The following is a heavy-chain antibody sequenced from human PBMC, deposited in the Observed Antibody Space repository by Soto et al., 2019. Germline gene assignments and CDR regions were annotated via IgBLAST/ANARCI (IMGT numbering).Heavy chain of an antibody. V-gene: IGHV3-9*01. D-gene: IGHD3-10*01. Sequence: EVQLVESGGGLVQPGRSLRLSCAASGFTFDDYAMHWVRQAPGKGLEWVSGISWNSGSIGYADSVKGRFTISRDNAKNSLYLQMNSLRAEDTAFYYCAKELYGRTYYYGSGSYYNDAFDIWGQGTMVTVSS. CDR2: ISWNSGSI. CDR1: GFTFDDYA. J-gene: IGHJ3*02. CDR3: AKELYGRTYYYGSGSYYNDAFDI.